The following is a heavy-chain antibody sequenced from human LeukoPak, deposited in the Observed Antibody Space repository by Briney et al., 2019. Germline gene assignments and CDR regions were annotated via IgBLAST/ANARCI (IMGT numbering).Heavy chain of an antibody. Sequence: GGSLRLSCTVSGFTFSTYWMTWVRQAPGKGLEWVANIKQDGSEKCYVDSVKGRFTISRDNAKNSLYLQMNSLRAEDTAVYYCARSRIGDYWGQGTLVTVSS. CDR2: IKQDGSEK. D-gene: IGHD3-10*01. CDR1: GFTFSTYW. V-gene: IGHV3-7*01. J-gene: IGHJ4*02. CDR3: ARSRIGDY.